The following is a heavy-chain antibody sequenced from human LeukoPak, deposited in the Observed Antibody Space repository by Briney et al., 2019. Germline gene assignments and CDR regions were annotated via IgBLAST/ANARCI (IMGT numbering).Heavy chain of an antibody. CDR3: AKTYDSSGYYWADFDY. J-gene: IGHJ4*02. CDR1: GFTFSSYA. D-gene: IGHD3-22*01. V-gene: IGHV3-23*01. CDR2: ISGSGSST. Sequence: GGSLRLSCAASGFTFSSYAISWVRQAPGKGLEWVSTISGSGSSTYYADSVKGRFTISRDSSKNTLYLQMNSLRAEDTAVYYCAKTYDSSGYYWADFDYWGQGTLVTVSS.